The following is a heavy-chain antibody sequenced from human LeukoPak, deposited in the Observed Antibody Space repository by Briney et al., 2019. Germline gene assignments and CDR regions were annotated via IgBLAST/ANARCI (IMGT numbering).Heavy chain of an antibody. CDR2: INHSGST. V-gene: IGHV4-34*01. J-gene: IGHJ5*01. D-gene: IGHD3-3*01. Sequence: PSETLSLTCAVYGGSFSGYYWSWTRQPPGKGLEWIGEINHSGSTNYNPSLKSRVTISVDTSKNQFSLKLSSVTAADTAVYYWARSFPTYYDFWRGYWQNWFDPWGQGTLVTVSS. CDR1: GGSFSGYY. CDR3: ARSFPTYYDFWRGYWQNWFDP.